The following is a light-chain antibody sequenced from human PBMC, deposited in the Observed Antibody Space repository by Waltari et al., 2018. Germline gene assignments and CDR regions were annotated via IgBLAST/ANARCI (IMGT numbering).Light chain of an antibody. V-gene: IGKV3-20*01. CDR3: QKYVSLPAT. J-gene: IGKJ1*01. Sequence: EIVLTQSPGTLSLSPGTTATLSCRASQRVSKYLAWYQQKPGQAPRLLIYDASTRATGIPDRFSGSGSGTDFSLTISRLEPEDFAVYYCQKYVSLPATFGQGTKVEIK. CDR2: DAS. CDR1: QRVSKY.